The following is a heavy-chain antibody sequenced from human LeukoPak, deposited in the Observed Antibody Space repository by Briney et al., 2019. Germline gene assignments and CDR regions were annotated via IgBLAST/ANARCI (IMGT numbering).Heavy chain of an antibody. CDR3: TTYGDYARGILDY. J-gene: IGHJ4*02. D-gene: IGHD4-17*01. CDR2: ISYDGSNK. V-gene: IGHV3-30*03. Sequence: GGSLRLSCAASGFTFSSYGMHWVRQAPGKGLEWVAVISYDGSNKYYADSVKGRFTISRDNSKNTLYLQMNSLKTEDTAVYYCTTYGDYARGILDYWGQGTLVTVSS. CDR1: GFTFSSYG.